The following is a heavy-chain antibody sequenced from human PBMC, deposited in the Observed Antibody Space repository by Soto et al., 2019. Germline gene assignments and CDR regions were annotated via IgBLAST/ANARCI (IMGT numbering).Heavy chain of an antibody. CDR3: ARREWLLPLDAFDI. D-gene: IGHD3-3*01. J-gene: IGHJ3*02. CDR1: GGSISSSSYY. CDR2: IYYSGST. V-gene: IGHV4-39*02. Sequence: QLQLQESGPGLVKPSETLSLTCTVSGGSISSSSYYWGWIRQPPGKGLEWIGSIYYSGSTYYNPSLKSRVTXXVXTXXNPFSLKLSSVTAADTAVYYCARREWLLPLDAFDIWGQGTMVTVSS.